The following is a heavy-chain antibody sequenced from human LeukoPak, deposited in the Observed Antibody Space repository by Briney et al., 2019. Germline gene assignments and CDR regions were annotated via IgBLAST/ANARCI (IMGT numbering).Heavy chain of an antibody. V-gene: IGHV3-23*01. CDR2: ISGSGGST. D-gene: IGHD5-12*01. Sequence: GGSLRLSCAASGFTFSSYAMSWVRQAPGKGLEWVSAISGSGGSTYYADSVKGRFTISRDNSKNTLYLQMNSLRAEDTAVYYCVKDLNRDIVATTFDYWGQGTLVTVSS. CDR1: GFTFSSYA. J-gene: IGHJ4*02. CDR3: VKDLNRDIVATTFDY.